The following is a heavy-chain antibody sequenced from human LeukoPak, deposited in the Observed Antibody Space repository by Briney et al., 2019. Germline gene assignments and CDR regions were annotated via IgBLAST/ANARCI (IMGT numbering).Heavy chain of an antibody. Sequence: VASVKVSCKTSGYVYSNFVINRVRQAPGQGLEWMGWISGNNDNPNYGQKFQGRFTATTDSSTSTAYMELRNLRFDDTAVYYCARDGTSTDDYWGQGTLVTVSS. CDR1: GYVYSNFV. V-gene: IGHV1-18*01. CDR3: ARDGTSTDDY. J-gene: IGHJ4*02. D-gene: IGHD2-2*01. CDR2: ISGNNDNP.